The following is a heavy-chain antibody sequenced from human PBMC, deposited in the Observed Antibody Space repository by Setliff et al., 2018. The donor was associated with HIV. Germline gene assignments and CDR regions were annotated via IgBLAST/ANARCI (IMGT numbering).Heavy chain of an antibody. V-gene: IGHV4-34*01. CDR1: GGSFSDNY. CDR2: INHSGRT. CDR3: ARVSSTYWYSIPTFYYYYMDV. J-gene: IGHJ6*03. D-gene: IGHD2-15*01. Sequence: SETLSLTCAVYGGSFSDNYWSWIRQSPGKGLEWIGEINHSGRTKYSPSLRSRVSISVDTSKTQFSLKLSSVTAADTAVYYCARVSSTYWYSIPTFYYYYMDVWGKGTKVTVSS.